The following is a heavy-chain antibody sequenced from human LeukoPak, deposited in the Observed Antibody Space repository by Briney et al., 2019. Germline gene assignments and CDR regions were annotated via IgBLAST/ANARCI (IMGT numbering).Heavy chain of an antibody. CDR3: ARGRVHFDY. CDR1: GGSFSGYY. V-gene: IGHV4-34*01. CDR2: INHSGST. Sequence: SETLSLTCAVYGGSFSGYYWSWIRQPPGKGPEWIGEINHSGSTNYNPSLKSRVTISVDTSKNQFSLKLSSVTAADTAVYYCARGRVHFDYWGQGTLVTVSS. D-gene: IGHD3-10*01. J-gene: IGHJ4*02.